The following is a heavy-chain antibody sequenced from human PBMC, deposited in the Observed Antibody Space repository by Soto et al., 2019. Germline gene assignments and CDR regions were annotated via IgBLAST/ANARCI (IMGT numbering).Heavy chain of an antibody. CDR2: ISSSSSYI. Sequence: GSLRLSCAASGFTFSSYSMNWVRQAPGKGLEWVSSISSSSSYIYYADSVKGRFTISRDNAKNSLYLQMNSLRAEDTAVYYCARDRKLSLYYYYYYGMDVWGQGTTVTVSS. V-gene: IGHV3-21*01. D-gene: IGHD5-18*01. J-gene: IGHJ6*02. CDR3: ARDRKLSLYYYYYYGMDV. CDR1: GFTFSSYS.